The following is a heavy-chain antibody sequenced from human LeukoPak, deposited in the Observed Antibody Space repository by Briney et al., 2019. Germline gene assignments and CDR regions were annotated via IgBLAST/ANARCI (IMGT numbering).Heavy chain of an antibody. CDR1: GGSISSSSYY. J-gene: IGHJ6*02. CDR2: IYYSGST. CDR3: ARLNSCGYIGYYYYSMDV. D-gene: IGHD5-18*01. Sequence: PSETLSLTCTVSGGSISSSSYYWGWIRQPPGRGLEWIGSIYYSGSTYYNPSLKSRVTISVDTSKNQFSLKLSSVTAADTAVYYCARLNSCGYIGYYYYSMDVWGQGTTVTVSS. V-gene: IGHV4-39*01.